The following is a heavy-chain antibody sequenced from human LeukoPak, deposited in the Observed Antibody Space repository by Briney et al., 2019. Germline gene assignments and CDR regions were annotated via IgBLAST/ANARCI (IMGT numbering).Heavy chain of an antibody. V-gene: IGHV3-33*06. D-gene: IGHD3-22*01. J-gene: IGHJ4*02. CDR1: GFTFSSYD. CDR3: AKGVRRSSDYSSPVDY. CDR2: IWYDGSNK. Sequence: GRSLRLSCAASGFTFSSYDMHWVRQAPGKGLEWVAIIWYDGSNKYYADSVKGRFTISRDNSKNTLYLQMNSLRAEDTAVYYCAKGVRRSSDYSSPVDYWGQGTLVTVSS.